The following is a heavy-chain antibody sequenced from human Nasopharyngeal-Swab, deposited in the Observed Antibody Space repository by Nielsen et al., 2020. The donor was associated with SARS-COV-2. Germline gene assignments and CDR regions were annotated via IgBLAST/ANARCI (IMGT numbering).Heavy chain of an antibody. Sequence: GSLRLSCAVYGGSFSGYYWSWIRQPPGKGLEWIGEINHSGSTNYNPSLKSRVTISVDTSKNQFSLKLSSVTAADTAVYYCARVADYSGGSCDGWFDPWGQGTLVTVSS. CDR1: GGSFSGYY. CDR3: ARVADYSGGSCDGWFDP. V-gene: IGHV4-34*01. D-gene: IGHD2-15*01. J-gene: IGHJ5*02. CDR2: INHSGST.